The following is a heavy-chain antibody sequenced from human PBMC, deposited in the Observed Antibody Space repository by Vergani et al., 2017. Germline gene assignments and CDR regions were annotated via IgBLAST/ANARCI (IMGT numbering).Heavy chain of an antibody. CDR3: AKDGRENSDYGYFDY. CDR2: ISGSGVSA. CDR1: GFSFGDYA. D-gene: IGHD4-17*01. V-gene: IGHV3-23*04. J-gene: IGHJ4*02. Sequence: EVQLVESGGGLVPPGRSLRLSCAASGFSFGDYAMNWVRQAPGKGLEWVSGISGSGVSAYYTDSVKGRFTISRDTSKKTLSLQMRSLRADDTAVYYCAKDGRENSDYGYFDYWGQGTLVTVSS.